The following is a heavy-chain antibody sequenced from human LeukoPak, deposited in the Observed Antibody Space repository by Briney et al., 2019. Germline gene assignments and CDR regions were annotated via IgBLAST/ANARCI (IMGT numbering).Heavy chain of an antibody. CDR3: ARRVVSRYFDY. D-gene: IGHD5/OR15-5a*01. CDR1: GASISSSHW. J-gene: IGHJ4*02. CDR2: IYHSGST. Sequence: PSGTLSLTCAVSGASISSSHWWSWVRQPPGKGLEWIGEIYHSGSTNYNPSLKSRVTISVDKSKNQFSLKLNCVTAADTAVYYCARRVVSRYFDYWGQGTLVTVSS. V-gene: IGHV4-4*02.